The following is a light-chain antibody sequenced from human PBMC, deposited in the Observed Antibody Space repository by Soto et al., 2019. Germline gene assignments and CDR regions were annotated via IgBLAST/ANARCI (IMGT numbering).Light chain of an antibody. Sequence: EIVLTQSPATLSLSPGERTTLSCRASQSVSSYLLWYQQKPGQSPRLLIYDASNRATGIPARFSGCGSGTDFTLTISSLEPEDFAVYYCQQRSNWPWTFGQGTNVEIK. V-gene: IGKV3-11*01. CDR3: QQRSNWPWT. CDR2: DAS. J-gene: IGKJ1*01. CDR1: QSVSSY.